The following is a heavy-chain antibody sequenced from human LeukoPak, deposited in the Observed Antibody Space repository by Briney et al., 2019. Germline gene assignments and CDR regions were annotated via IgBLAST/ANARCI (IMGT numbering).Heavy chain of an antibody. CDR1: GYTFTSYY. CDR3: ARDGPSIAAAGYYYDYYGMDV. D-gene: IGHD6-13*01. CDR2: INPSGGST. J-gene: IGHJ6*02. Sequence: GASVKVSCKASGYTFTSYYMHWVRQAPGQGLEWMGIINPSGGSTSYAQKFQGRVTMTRDTSTSTGYMELSSLRSEDTAVYYCARDGPSIAAAGYYYDYYGMDVWGQGTTVTVSS. V-gene: IGHV1-46*01.